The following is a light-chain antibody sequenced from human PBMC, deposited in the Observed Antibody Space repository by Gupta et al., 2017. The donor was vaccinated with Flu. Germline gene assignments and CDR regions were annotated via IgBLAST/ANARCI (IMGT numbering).Light chain of an antibody. J-gene: IGKJ1*01. Sequence: TLSVSPGGRGTLSCRASQSVSSNLAWYQQKPGQAPSFLIYGTLTRATGIPARFSGSGSGTKFTLTIRSLQSEDFAVYYCQKYNKWPRTFGQGTKVEIK. CDR1: QSVSSN. CDR3: QKYNKWPRT. V-gene: IGKV3-15*01. CDR2: GTL.